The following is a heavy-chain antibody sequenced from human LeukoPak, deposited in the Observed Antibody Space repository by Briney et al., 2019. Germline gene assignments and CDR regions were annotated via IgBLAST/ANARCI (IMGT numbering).Heavy chain of an antibody. Sequence: GGSLRLSGAGKIIHFSVPYPESVRQAPRKGLEWVGRTSNKAKSYTTEYAASVKDRFTISRDDSKNSLYLQMNSLKTEDTAVYYCARVTGACYFDYWGQGTLVTVSS. V-gene: IGHV3-72*01. D-gene: IGHD1-20*01. CDR1: IIHFSVPY. J-gene: IGHJ4*02. CDR3: ARVTGACYFDY. CDR2: TSNKAKSYTT.